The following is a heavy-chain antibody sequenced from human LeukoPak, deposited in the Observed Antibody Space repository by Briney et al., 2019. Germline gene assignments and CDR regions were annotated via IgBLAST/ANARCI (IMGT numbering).Heavy chain of an antibody. Sequence: SETLSLTCTVSGDSISSSSYCWGRIRQPPGKGLEWIGSIYYSGSTYYNPSFKSRVTISVDTSKNQFSLKLSSVTAADTAVYYCARQIFADSSGWPFDYWGQGTLVTVSS. CDR1: GDSISSSSYC. D-gene: IGHD6-19*01. V-gene: IGHV4-39*01. CDR2: IYYSGST. CDR3: ARQIFADSSGWPFDY. J-gene: IGHJ4*02.